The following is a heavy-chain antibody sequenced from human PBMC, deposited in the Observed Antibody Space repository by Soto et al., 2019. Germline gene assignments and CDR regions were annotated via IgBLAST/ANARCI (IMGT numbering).Heavy chain of an antibody. V-gene: IGHV1-69*01. CDR2: IIPIFGTA. CDR1: GGTFSSYA. CDR3: ARVPVRGGEYYYGMDV. D-gene: IGHD3-10*01. Sequence: QVQLVQSGAEVKKPGSSVKVSYKASGGTFSSYAISWVRQAPGQGLEWMGGIIPIFGTANYAQKFQGRVTITADESTSTAYMELSSLRSEDTAVYYCARVPVRGGEYYYGMDVWGQGTTVTVSS. J-gene: IGHJ6*02.